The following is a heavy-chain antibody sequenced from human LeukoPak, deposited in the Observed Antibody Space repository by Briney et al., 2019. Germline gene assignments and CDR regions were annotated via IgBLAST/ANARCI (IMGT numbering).Heavy chain of an antibody. CDR2: IYTSGST. CDR3: ASSVSGRREYSGYDS. D-gene: IGHD5-12*01. CDR1: GGSISSGDYY. J-gene: IGHJ5*01. V-gene: IGHV4-30-4*01. Sequence: PSETLSLTCTVSGGSISSGDYYWSWIRQPPGKGLEWIGYIYTSGSTDYSPSLKSRVTISVDSPKNQFSLKLNSVTAADTAVYYCASSVSGRREYSGYDSWGQGTLVTVSS.